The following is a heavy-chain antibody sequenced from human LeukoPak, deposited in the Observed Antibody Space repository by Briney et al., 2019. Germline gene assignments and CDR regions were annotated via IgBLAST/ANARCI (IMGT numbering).Heavy chain of an antibody. CDR3: AKAGCSSTSCSKGFEN. J-gene: IGHJ4*02. CDR2: ISWNSGYI. D-gene: IGHD2-2*01. Sequence: PGGSLSLSCATFGFTFDDYAMYWVRQAPGKGLEWVSGISWNSGYIAYAASMKGRFTISRNSAKTSLYLQMNSLRAEDTALYYCAKAGCSSTSCSKGFENWGQGTLVTVSS. CDR1: GFTFDDYA. V-gene: IGHV3-9*01.